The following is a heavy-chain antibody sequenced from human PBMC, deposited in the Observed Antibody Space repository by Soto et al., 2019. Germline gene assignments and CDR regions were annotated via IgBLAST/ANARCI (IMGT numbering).Heavy chain of an antibody. CDR1: GGTFSSYA. D-gene: IGHD3-16*01. J-gene: IGHJ6*02. CDR2: IIPIFGTA. V-gene: IGHV1-69*06. Sequence: QVQLVQSGAAVKKPGSSVKVSCKASGGTFSSYAISWVRQAPGQGLEWMGGIIPIFGTANYAQKVQGRVTITADKATSTAYMALSSLRADDTAVYSCATGGGYYYSGMDVWGQGTTVTVSS. CDR3: ATGGGYYYSGMDV.